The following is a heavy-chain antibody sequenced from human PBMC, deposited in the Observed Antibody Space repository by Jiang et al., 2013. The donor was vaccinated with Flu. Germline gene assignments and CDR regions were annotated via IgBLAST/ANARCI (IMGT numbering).Heavy chain of an antibody. V-gene: IGHV3-30*18. CDR2: ISYDGSNK. Sequence: CAASGFTFSSYGMHWVRQAPGKGLEWVAVISYDGSNKYYADSVKGRFTISRDNSKNTLYLQMNSLRAEDTAVYYCAKDSSFWSGYYTYFDYWGQGTLVTVSS. CDR1: GFTFSSYG. CDR3: AKDSSFWSGYYTYFDY. J-gene: IGHJ4*02. D-gene: IGHD3-3*01.